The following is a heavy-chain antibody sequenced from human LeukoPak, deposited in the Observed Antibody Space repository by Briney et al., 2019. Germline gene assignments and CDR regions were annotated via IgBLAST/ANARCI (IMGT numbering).Heavy chain of an antibody. CDR1: GGTFSSYA. V-gene: IGHV1-69*04. D-gene: IGHD3/OR15-3a*01. J-gene: IGHJ6*03. CDR3: ARSGMIFYYMDV. Sequence: ASVKASCKASGGTFSSYAISWVRQAPGQGLEWMGRIIPILGIANYAQKFQGRVTITADKSTSTAYLELRSLRSDDTAVYYCARSGMIFYYMDVWGTGTTITVSS. CDR2: IIPILGIA.